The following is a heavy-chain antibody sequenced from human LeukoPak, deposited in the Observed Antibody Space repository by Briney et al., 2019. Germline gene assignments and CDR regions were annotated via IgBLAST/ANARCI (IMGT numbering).Heavy chain of an antibody. CDR2: IIPIFGTA. CDR3: ARDAGYCSSTSCSPTEYYYYGMDV. CDR1: GGTFSSYA. V-gene: IGHV1-69*06. Sequence: SVKVSCKASGGTFSSYAISWVRQAPGQGLEWMGGIIPIFGTANYAQKFQGRVTITADKSTSTAYMELSSLRSEDTAVYYCARDAGYCSSTSCSPTEYYYYGMDVWGKGTTVTVS. D-gene: IGHD2-2*03. J-gene: IGHJ6*04.